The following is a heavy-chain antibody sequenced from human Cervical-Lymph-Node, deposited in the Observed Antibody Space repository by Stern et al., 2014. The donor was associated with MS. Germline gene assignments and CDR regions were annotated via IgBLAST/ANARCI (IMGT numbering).Heavy chain of an antibody. CDR3: ARSLRSVVVTALTGYYFDY. J-gene: IGHJ4*02. Sequence: VQLVQSGAEVKKPGSSVKVSCKASGGTFSSYAISWVRQAPGQGLEWMGGIFPIFGTANYAQTFQGRVTITADESTSTAYMELSSLRSEDTAVYYCARSLRSVVVTALTGYYFDYWGQGTLVTVSS. D-gene: IGHD2-21*02. CDR2: IFPIFGTA. V-gene: IGHV1-69*01. CDR1: GGTFSSYA.